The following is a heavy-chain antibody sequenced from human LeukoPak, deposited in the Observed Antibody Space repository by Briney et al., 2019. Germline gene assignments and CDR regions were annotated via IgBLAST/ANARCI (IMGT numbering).Heavy chain of an antibody. Sequence: GGSLRLSCAASGFTVSSNYMSWVRQAPGKGLEWVSVIYSGGSTDYADSVKGRFTISGDNSKNTLYLQMNGLRVEDTAVYYCARSSHYDILTGYSEEDAFDIWGQGTMVTVSS. J-gene: IGHJ3*02. V-gene: IGHV3-53*01. CDR1: GFTVSSNY. D-gene: IGHD3-9*01. CDR3: ARSSHYDILTGYSEEDAFDI. CDR2: IYSGGST.